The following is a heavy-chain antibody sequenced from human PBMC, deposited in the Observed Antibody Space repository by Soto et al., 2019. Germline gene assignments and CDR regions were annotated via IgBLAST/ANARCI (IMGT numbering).Heavy chain of an antibody. V-gene: IGHV4-31*03. J-gene: IGHJ6*03. CDR2: IYYSGST. CDR1: GGSISSGGYY. CDR3: ARDGLNYYYYMDV. Sequence: QVQLQESGPGLVKPSQTLSLTCTVSGGSISSGGYYWSWIRQHPGKGLEWIGYIYYSGSTYYNPSLTSRVTISVDTSKNQFSLKLSSVTAADTAVYYCARDGLNYYYYMDVWGKGTTVTVSS.